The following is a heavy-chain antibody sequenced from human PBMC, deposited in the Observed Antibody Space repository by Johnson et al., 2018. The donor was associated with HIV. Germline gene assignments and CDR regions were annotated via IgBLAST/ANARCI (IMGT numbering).Heavy chain of an antibody. CDR2: IWYDGANA. D-gene: IGHD5-18*01. CDR1: GFTFSSYG. CDR3: ARDGAIHLHEDVFDF. V-gene: IGHV3-33*01. J-gene: IGHJ3*01. Sequence: VQVVESGGGLVQPGGSLRLSCAASGFTFSSYGMHWVRQAPGKGLEWVAVIWYDGANADYADSVKGRFTISRDNSNNRLYLQMSGLRTEDTGVYYCARDGAIHLHEDVFDFWGQGTTVTVSS.